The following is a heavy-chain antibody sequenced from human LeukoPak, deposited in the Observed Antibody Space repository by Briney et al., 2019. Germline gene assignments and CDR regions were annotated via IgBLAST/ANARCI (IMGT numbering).Heavy chain of an antibody. D-gene: IGHD6-19*01. J-gene: IGHJ6*02. CDR2: IYPGDSDT. Sequence: GESLKISCKGSGYSFTSYWIGWVRQMPGKGLEWMGIIYPGDSDTRYSPSFQGQVTISADKSISTAYLQWSSLKASDTAMYYCARTPYSSGWGLYYGMDVWGQGTTVTVSS. CDR3: ARTPYSSGWGLYYGMDV. V-gene: IGHV5-51*01. CDR1: GYSFTSYW.